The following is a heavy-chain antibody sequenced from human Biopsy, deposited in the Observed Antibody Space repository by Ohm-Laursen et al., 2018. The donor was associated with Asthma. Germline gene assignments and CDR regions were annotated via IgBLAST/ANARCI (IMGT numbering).Heavy chain of an antibody. CDR1: GGSIRSHD. Sequence: PPGTLSFTCTVSGGSIRSHDWTWIRLPPGKGLEYIGDVSHTGSTNYNPSLKSRVTMSLDTSKSQFSLRLTSVTPADTAVYYCARLADCSGGALDPWGQGTLVTVSS. CDR2: VSHTGST. CDR3: ARLADCSGGALDP. J-gene: IGHJ5*02. V-gene: IGHV4-59*11. D-gene: IGHD2-15*01.